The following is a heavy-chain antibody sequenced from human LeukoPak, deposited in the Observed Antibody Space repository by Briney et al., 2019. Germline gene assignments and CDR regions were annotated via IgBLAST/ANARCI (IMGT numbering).Heavy chain of an antibody. V-gene: IGHV1-2*02. CDR2: INPNSGCT. CDR3: WRADQRWFGELFGHYYYYYMDV. Sequence: GASVKVSFKASGYTFTGYYMHWVRQAPGQGLEWMGWINPNSGCTNYAQKFQGRVTMTMYTSISRAYMEVRRRRSDDTPLNDCWRADQRWFGELFGHYYYYYMDVWGKGTTVTISS. CDR1: GYTFTGYY. D-gene: IGHD3-10*01. J-gene: IGHJ6*03.